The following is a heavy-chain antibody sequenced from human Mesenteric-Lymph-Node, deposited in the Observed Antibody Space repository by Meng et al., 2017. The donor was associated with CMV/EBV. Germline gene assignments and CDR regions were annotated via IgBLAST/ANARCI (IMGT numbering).Heavy chain of an antibody. CDR1: GGSFSGYY. CDR3: ARGQRITMIVVVIRPRGAFDI. V-gene: IGHV4-34*01. D-gene: IGHD3-22*01. Sequence: SETLSLTCAVYGGSFSGYYWSWIRQPPGKGLEWIGEINHSGSTNYNPSLKSRVTISVDTSKNQFSLKLSSVTAADTAVYYCARGQRITMIVVVIRPRGAFDIWGQGTMVTVSS. CDR2: INHSGST. J-gene: IGHJ3*02.